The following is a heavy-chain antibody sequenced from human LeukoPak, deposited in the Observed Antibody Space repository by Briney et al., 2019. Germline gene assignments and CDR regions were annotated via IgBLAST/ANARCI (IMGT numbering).Heavy chain of an antibody. D-gene: IGHD2-2*01. Sequence: SVKVSCKASGGTFSSHAIAWVRQAPGQGPEWMGGIIPISGTANYAQKFQGRVTITTDESTSTAYMELSSLTSDDTAVYYCARGLQYQLLKALGYYYMDVWGEGTTVTVSS. V-gene: IGHV1-69*05. CDR3: ARGLQYQLLKALGYYYMDV. CDR2: IIPISGTA. CDR1: GGTFSSHA. J-gene: IGHJ6*03.